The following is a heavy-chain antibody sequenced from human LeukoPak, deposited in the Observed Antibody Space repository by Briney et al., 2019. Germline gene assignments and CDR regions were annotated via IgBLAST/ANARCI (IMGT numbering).Heavy chain of an antibody. CDR2: IYYSGST. CDR3: ARLASWVIF. V-gene: IGHV4-59*08. CDR1: GGSISSYY. D-gene: IGHD3-16*02. Sequence: SETLSLTCTVSGGSISSYYWSRIRQPPGKGLEWIGYIYYSGSTNYNPSLKSRVTISVDTSKNQFSLKLSSVTAADTAVYYCARLASWVIFWGQGTLVTVSS. J-gene: IGHJ4*02.